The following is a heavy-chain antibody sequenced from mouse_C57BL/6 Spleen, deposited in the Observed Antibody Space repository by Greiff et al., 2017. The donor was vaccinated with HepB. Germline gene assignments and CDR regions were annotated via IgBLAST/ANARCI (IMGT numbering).Heavy chain of an antibody. CDR2: ISSGSSTI. Sequence: EVHLVESGGGLVKPGGSLKLSCAASGFTFSDYGMHWVRQAPEKGLEWVAYISSGSSTIYYADTVKGRFTISRDNAKNTLFLQMTSLRSEDTAMYYCARNYYGSSYPFAYWGHGTLVTVSA. V-gene: IGHV5-17*01. CDR1: GFTFSDYG. J-gene: IGHJ3*01. D-gene: IGHD1-1*01. CDR3: ARNYYGSSYPFAY.